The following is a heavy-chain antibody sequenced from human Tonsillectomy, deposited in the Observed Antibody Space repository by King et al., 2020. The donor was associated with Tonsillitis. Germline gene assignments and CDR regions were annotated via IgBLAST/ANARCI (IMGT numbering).Heavy chain of an antibody. V-gene: IGHV3-53*01. CDR2: IYSGGST. CDR3: ARAPGRAPRDGYWGGDY. Sequence: VQLVESGGGLIQPGGSLRLSCAASGFTFSSNYMSWVRQAPGKGLEWVSVIYSGGSTYYADSVKGRFTISRDNSKNTLYLQMNSLRAEDTAVYYCARAPGRAPRDGYWGGDYWGQGTLVTVSS. D-gene: IGHD5-24*01. J-gene: IGHJ4*02. CDR1: GFTFSSNY.